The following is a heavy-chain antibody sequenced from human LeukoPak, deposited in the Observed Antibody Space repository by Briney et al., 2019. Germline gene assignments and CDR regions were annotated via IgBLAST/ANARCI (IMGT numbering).Heavy chain of an antibody. V-gene: IGHV1-2*02. CDR3: ARDGGYTQSYYFDY. CDR2: INPNSGGT. D-gene: IGHD3-16*01. Sequence: ASVKDSCKASGYTFTGYYMHWVRQAPGQGLEWMGWINPNSGGTNYAQKFQGRVTMTRDTSISTAYMELSRLRSDDTAVYYCARDGGYTQSYYFDYWGQGTLVTVSS. J-gene: IGHJ4*02. CDR1: GYTFTGYY.